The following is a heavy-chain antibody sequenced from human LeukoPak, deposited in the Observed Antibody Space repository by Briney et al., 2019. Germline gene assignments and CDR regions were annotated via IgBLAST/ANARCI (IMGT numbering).Heavy chain of an antibody. CDR3: ARGGSTSWFGVYYGMDV. V-gene: IGHV4-31*03. J-gene: IGHJ6*02. Sequence: SETLSLTCTVSGGSISSGGYYWSWIRQHPGKGLEWIGYIYYSGSTYYNPSLKSRVTISVGTSKNQFSLKLSSVTAADTAVYYCARGGSTSWFGVYYGMDVWGQGTTVTVSS. D-gene: IGHD2-2*01. CDR2: IYYSGST. CDR1: GGSISSGGYY.